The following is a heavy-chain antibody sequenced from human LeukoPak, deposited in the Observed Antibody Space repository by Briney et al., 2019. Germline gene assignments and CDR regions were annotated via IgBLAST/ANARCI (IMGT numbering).Heavy chain of an antibody. Sequence: ASVKVSCKVSGYTLTELSMHWLRQAPGKGLEWMGGFDPEDGETIYAQKFQGRVTMTEDTSTDTAYMELSSLRSEDTAVYYCATSIVGPTTDAFDIWGQGTMVTVSS. D-gene: IGHD1-26*01. CDR3: ATSIVGPTTDAFDI. V-gene: IGHV1-24*01. CDR1: GYTLTELS. J-gene: IGHJ3*02. CDR2: FDPEDGET.